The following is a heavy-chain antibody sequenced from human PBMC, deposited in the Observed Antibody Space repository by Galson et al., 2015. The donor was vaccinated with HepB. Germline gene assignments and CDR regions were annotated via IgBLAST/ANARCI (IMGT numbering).Heavy chain of an antibody. J-gene: IGHJ4*02. Sequence: SVKVSCKASGGTFSSYAISWVRQAPGQGLEWMGGIIPIFGTANYAQKFQGRVTITADESTSTAYMELSSLRSEDTAVYYCASHVSAYCGGDCYPGNYYYFDYWGQGTLVTVSS. CDR1: GGTFSSYA. CDR2: IIPIFGTA. CDR3: ASHVSAYCGGDCYPGNYYYFDY. D-gene: IGHD2-21*02. V-gene: IGHV1-69*13.